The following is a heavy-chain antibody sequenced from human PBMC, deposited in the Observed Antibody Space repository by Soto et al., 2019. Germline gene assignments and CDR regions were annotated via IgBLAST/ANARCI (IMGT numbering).Heavy chain of an antibody. V-gene: IGHV1-69*13. J-gene: IGHJ4*02. CDR2: IIPIFGTA. D-gene: IGHD3-10*01. CDR3: AREVSSFGSNHFDS. CDR1: GGTFSSYA. Sequence: ASVKVSCKASGGTFSSYAISWVRQAPGQGLEWMGGIIPIFGTANYAQKFQGRVTITADESTSTAYMELNSVTAADTAVYYCAREVSSFGSNHFDSWGQGALVTVSS.